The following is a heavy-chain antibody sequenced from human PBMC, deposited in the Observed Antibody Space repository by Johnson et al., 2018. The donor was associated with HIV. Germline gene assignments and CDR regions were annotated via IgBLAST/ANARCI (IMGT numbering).Heavy chain of an antibody. CDR2: ISYAGSNK. J-gene: IGHJ3*01. CDR1: GFTFSSYA. CDR3: ARDAYYGSGSYSQRNTFDV. V-gene: IGHV3-30*04. Sequence: QVQLVESGGGVVRPGGSLRFCCAASGFTFSSYAMHWVRQAQGKGLEWGAVISYAGSNKYYADSVKGRFTISRDNSKNTQYMQMNSLRPEDTVVYYCARDAYYGSGSYSQRNTFDVWGQGTMVAVSS. D-gene: IGHD3-10*01.